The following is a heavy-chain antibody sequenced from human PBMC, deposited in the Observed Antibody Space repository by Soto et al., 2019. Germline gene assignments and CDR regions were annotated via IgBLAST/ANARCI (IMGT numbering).Heavy chain of an antibody. D-gene: IGHD3-3*01. Sequence: PSETLSLTCTVSGGSISDGYYWTWIRQHPGKGLEWIGSISASGSTSYNPSLKSRLTVSVDKSKNQFSLNLRSVTAADTAVYYCARRGRSGFSYCLDTWGPGTLVTVSS. CDR1: GGSISDGYY. CDR3: ARRGRSGFSYCLDT. J-gene: IGHJ5*02. V-gene: IGHV4-31*03. CDR2: ISASGST.